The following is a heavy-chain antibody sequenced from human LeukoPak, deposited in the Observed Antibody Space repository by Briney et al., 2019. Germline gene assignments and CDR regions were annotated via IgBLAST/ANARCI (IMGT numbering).Heavy chain of an antibody. J-gene: IGHJ3*02. CDR1: GFTFSSYA. V-gene: IGHV3-53*01. Sequence: GGSLRLSCAASGFTFSSYAMSWVRQAPGKGLEWVSVIYSGGSTYYADSVKGRFTISRDNSKNTLYLQMNSLRAEDTAVYYCARDRAADAFDIWGQGTMVTVSS. CDR3: ARDRAADAFDI. D-gene: IGHD3-10*01. CDR2: IYSGGST.